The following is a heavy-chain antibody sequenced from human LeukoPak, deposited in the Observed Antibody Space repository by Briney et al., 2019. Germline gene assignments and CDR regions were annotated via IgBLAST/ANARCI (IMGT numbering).Heavy chain of an antibody. Sequence: PGGSLRLSCAASGFTFSSYAMHWVRQAPGKGLEWVAVISYDGSNKYYADSVKGRFTISRDNSKNTLYLQMNSLRAEDTAVYYCARDTHLWFGELVFDPWGQGTLVTVSS. CDR3: ARDTHLWFGELVFDP. CDR1: GFTFSSYA. CDR2: ISYDGSNK. D-gene: IGHD3-10*01. V-gene: IGHV3-30*04. J-gene: IGHJ5*02.